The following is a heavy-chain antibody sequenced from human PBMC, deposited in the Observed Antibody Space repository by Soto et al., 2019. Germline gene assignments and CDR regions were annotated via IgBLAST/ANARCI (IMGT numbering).Heavy chain of an antibody. V-gene: IGHV3-30-3*01. Sequence: PGGSLRLSCAASGFTFSSYAMHWVRQAPGKGLEWVAVISYDGSNKYYADSVKGRFTISRDNSKNTLYLQMNSLRAEDTAVYYCARSEEQQLAIYYYYGMDVWGQGTTVTVSS. CDR1: GFTFSSYA. D-gene: IGHD6-13*01. CDR2: ISYDGSNK. CDR3: ARSEEQQLAIYYYYGMDV. J-gene: IGHJ6*02.